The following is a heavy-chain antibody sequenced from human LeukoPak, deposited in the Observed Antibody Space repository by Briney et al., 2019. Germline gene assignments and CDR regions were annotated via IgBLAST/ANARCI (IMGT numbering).Heavy chain of an antibody. CDR2: ISSSGSTI. CDR3: AREIAVADTSVDFDY. Sequence: GGSLRLSCAASGFTFSSYEVNWVRQAPGKGLEWVSYISSSGSTIYYADSVKGRFTISRDNAKNSLYLQMNSLRAEDTAVYYCAREIAVADTSVDFDYWGQGTLVTVSS. J-gene: IGHJ4*02. CDR1: GFTFSSYE. V-gene: IGHV3-48*03. D-gene: IGHD6-19*01.